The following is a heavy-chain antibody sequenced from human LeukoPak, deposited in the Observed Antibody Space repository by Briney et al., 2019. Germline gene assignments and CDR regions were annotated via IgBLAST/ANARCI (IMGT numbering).Heavy chain of an antibody. J-gene: IGHJ4*02. CDR2: INPSGGST. CDR1: GYTFTSYY. Sequence: ASVKVSCKASGYTFTSYYMHWVRQAPGQGLEWMGIINPSGGSTSYAQKFQGRVTMTRDMSTSTVYMELSSLRSEDTAVYYCARAEGYYGSGSQDFDYWGQGTLVTVSS. CDR3: ARAEGYYGSGSQDFDY. V-gene: IGHV1-46*01. D-gene: IGHD3-10*01.